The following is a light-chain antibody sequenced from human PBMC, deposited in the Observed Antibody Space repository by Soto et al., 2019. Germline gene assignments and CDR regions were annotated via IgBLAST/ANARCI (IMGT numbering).Light chain of an antibody. J-gene: IGKJ5*01. CDR3: QKFHDLPIN. V-gene: IGKV1-33*01. CDR1: QDIKKN. CDR2: DAS. Sequence: DIQMTHSPSSLSASVLYIVTITFQASQDIKKNVNWYQQKPGKVPKVLIYDASTLETGVPSRFSGSGSETEFTLTISSLQSEDIATYFCQKFHDLPINFGQGTRLEIK.